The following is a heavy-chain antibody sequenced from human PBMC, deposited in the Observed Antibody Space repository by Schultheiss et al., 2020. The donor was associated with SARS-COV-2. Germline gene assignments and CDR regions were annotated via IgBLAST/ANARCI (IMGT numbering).Heavy chain of an antibody. J-gene: IGHJ6*02. D-gene: IGHD5-24*01. CDR1: GFTFRSYV. CDR3: ARGEMVAHYYYYGMDV. Sequence: GGSLRLSCSASGFTFRSYVMHWARQAPGKGLEYVSVISSNGGSKYYADSVKGRFVISRDNSKNTLYLQMNSLRAEDTAMYYCARGEMVAHYYYYGMDVWGQGTTVTVSS. V-gene: IGHV3-64*04. CDR2: ISSNGGSK.